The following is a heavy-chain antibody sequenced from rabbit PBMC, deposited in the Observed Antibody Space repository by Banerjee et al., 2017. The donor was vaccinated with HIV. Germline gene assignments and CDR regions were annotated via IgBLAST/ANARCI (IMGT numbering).Heavy chain of an antibody. CDR2: IDGGRSDST. J-gene: IGHJ3*01. V-gene: IGHV1S45*01. CDR3: ARDLAGVIGWNFGL. CDR1: GFSFSSSYW. Sequence: QQQLVESGGGLVQPEGSLTLTCTASGFSFSSSYWICWVRQAPGKGLEWIACIDGGRSDSTYYANWAKGRLTISKTSSTTVALQMTSLTAADTATYFCARDLAGVIGWNFGLWGQGTLVTVS. D-gene: IGHD4-1*01.